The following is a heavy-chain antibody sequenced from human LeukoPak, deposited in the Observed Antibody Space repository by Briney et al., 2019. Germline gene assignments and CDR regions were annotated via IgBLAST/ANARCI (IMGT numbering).Heavy chain of an antibody. V-gene: IGHV4-39*07. D-gene: IGHD3-10*01. CDR1: GCSTSSTNYY. Sequence: SETLSLTCSVSGCSTSSTNYYWGWIRQPPGKGLECIGSIYYNGRTYYNPSLKSRVTKSVDTSKNQFSLKLSSGTAAETAVYYCARGYGSGSYYKIYYYYYMDVWGKGTTVTVSS. CDR2: IYYNGRT. J-gene: IGHJ6*03. CDR3: ARGYGSGSYYKIYYYYYMDV.